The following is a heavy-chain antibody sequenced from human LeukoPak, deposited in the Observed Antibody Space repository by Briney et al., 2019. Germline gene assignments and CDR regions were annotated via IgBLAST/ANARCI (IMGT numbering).Heavy chain of an antibody. V-gene: IGHV3-74*01. CDR2: INTDGSST. CDR3: ARVWIGGAFDY. D-gene: IGHD2-15*01. Sequence: PGGSLRLSCAASGFTFSSYAMSRVRQAPGKGLVWVSRINTDGSSTSYADSVKGRFTISRDNAKNTLYLQMNSLRAEDTAVYYCARVWIGGAFDYWGQGTLVTVSS. J-gene: IGHJ4*02. CDR1: GFTFSSYA.